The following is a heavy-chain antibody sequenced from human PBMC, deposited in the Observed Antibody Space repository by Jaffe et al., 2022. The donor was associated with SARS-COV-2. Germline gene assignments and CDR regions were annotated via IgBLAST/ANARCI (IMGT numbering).Heavy chain of an antibody. V-gene: IGHV4-39*01. J-gene: IGHJ4*02. CDR2: VYFSGNT. Sequence: QLQLQESGPGLVKPSETLSLTCTVSGGSISNSNFYWGWIRQPPGKDLEWVGSVYFSGNTYYNPSLKSPVTISADTSKNQISLGLSSVTAADTAVYYCARHGVAPPTHGFDFWGQGTLVTVSS. CDR3: ARHGVAPPTHGFDF. CDR1: GGSISNSNFY.